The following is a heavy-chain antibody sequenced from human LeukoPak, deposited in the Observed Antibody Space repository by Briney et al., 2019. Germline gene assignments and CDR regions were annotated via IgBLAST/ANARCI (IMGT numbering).Heavy chain of an antibody. Sequence: GGSLRLSCAASGFTFSSYWMSWVRQAPGKGLEWVANIKQDGSEKYYVDSVKGRFTISRDNAKNSLYLQMNSLRAEDTAVYYCASTSIAVADPGLGMSWGQGTLVTVSS. CDR1: GFTFSSYW. D-gene: IGHD6-19*01. CDR3: ASTSIAVADPGLGMS. J-gene: IGHJ4*02. V-gene: IGHV3-7*01. CDR2: IKQDGSEK.